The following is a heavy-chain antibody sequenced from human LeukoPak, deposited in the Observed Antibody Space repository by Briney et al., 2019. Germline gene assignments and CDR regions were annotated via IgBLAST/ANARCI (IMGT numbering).Heavy chain of an antibody. CDR2: ISWNSGSI. D-gene: IGHD2-15*01. CDR3: AKDMGACSGGSCYSAQAYGMDV. CDR1: GFTFGDYA. J-gene: IGHJ6*02. V-gene: IGHV3-9*01. Sequence: GGSLRLSCAASGFTFGDYAMHWVRQAPGKGLEWVSGISWNSGSIGYADSVRGRFTISRDNAKNSLYLQMNSLRAEDTALYYCAKDMGACSGGSCYSAQAYGMDVWGQGTTVTVSS.